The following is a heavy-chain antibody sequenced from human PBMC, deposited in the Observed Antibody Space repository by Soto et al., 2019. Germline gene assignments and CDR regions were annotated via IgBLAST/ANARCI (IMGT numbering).Heavy chain of an antibody. V-gene: IGHV3-23*01. D-gene: IGHD1-26*01. CDR1: GFSFGGYA. Sequence: HPGGSLRLSCAASGFSFGGYAMSWVRQAAGKGLEWVSTISGSGASTFYADSVKGRFTISRDNSKNTCYLQINSLRAEDTAVYYCAKNSKGYSGSYFDYWGQGTLVTISS. CDR3: AKNSKGYSGSYFDY. J-gene: IGHJ4*02. CDR2: ISGSGAST.